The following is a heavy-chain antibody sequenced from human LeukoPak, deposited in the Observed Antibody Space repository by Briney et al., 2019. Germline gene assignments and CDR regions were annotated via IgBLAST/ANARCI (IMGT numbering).Heavy chain of an antibody. J-gene: IGHJ4*02. Sequence: GGSLRLPCAASGFTFSSYWMHWVRQAPGKGLVWVSRVSTDGNIISYADSVKGRFTISRDNAKNTVYLQMNSLRAEDTAVYYCVRDRTTVTLFDSWGQGTLVTVSS. CDR1: GFTFSSYW. D-gene: IGHD4-17*01. CDR2: VSTDGNII. V-gene: IGHV3-74*01. CDR3: VRDRTTVTLFDS.